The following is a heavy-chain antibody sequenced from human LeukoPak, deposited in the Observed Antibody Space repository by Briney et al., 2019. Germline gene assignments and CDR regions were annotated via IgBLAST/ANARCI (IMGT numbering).Heavy chain of an antibody. CDR1: GYTFTGYY. Sequence: ASVKVSCKASGYTFTGYYMHWVRQAPGQGLEWMGWINPNSGGTNYAQKFQGRVTMTRDTSISTAYMELSRLRSDDTAVYYCAAIQSLRGGSDYWGQGTLVTVSS. V-gene: IGHV1-2*02. J-gene: IGHJ4*02. CDR3: AAIQSLRGGSDY. CDR2: INPNSGGT. D-gene: IGHD3-16*01.